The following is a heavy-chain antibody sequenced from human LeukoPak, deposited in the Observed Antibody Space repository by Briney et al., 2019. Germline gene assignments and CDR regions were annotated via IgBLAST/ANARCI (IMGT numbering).Heavy chain of an antibody. CDR2: IYSGGST. V-gene: IGHV3-66*01. CDR3: ARNTYTGITCRSGGSCYGLHVDYFDY. D-gene: IGHD2-15*01. J-gene: IGHJ4*02. Sequence: PGGSLRLSCAASGFTVSSNYMSWVRQAPGKGLEWVSVIYSGGSTYYADSVKGRFTISRDNSKNTLYLQMNSLRAEDTAVYYCARNTYTGITCRSGGSCYGLHVDYFDYWGQGTLVTVSS. CDR1: GFTVSSNY.